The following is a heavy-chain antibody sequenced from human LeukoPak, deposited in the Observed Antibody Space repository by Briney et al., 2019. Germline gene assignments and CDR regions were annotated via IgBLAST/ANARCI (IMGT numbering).Heavy chain of an antibody. J-gene: IGHJ6*02. CDR3: ATRQQVTSGLDV. Sequence: GGSPRLSCAGSGFTFSSYGMIWVRQAPGKGLEWVSGISTSGDYPAYADSVKGRFTISRDNSKSTLYLQMNSLRAEDAAVYFCATRQQVTSGLDVWGQGTTVTVSS. CDR2: ISTSGDYP. V-gene: IGHV3-23*01. CDR1: GFTFSSYG. D-gene: IGHD4-23*01.